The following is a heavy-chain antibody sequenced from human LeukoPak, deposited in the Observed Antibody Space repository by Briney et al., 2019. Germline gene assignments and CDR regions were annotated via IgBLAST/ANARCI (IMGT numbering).Heavy chain of an antibody. J-gene: IGHJ4*02. D-gene: IGHD3-22*01. CDR1: GDSISSYY. Sequence: PSETLSLTCTVSGDSISSYYWSWLRQPPGKRLEWIGYVSNIETTNYNPSLKSRVTISVDTSKNQFSLRLNSVTAADTAVYYCARPPHYYDTSGYSVWGQGTLVTASS. CDR2: VSNIETT. CDR3: ARPPHYYDTSGYSV. V-gene: IGHV4-59*01.